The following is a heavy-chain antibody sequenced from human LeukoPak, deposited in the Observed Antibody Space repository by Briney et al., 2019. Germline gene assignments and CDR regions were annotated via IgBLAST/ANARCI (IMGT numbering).Heavy chain of an antibody. CDR1: GGSISSGGYS. D-gene: IGHD7-27*01. V-gene: IGHV4-30-2*01. Sequence: SQTLSLTCAVSGGSISSGGYSWSWIRQPPGKGLEWIGYIYHSGSTYYNPSLKSRVTISAEKSKSQFSLRLTSVTAADTAVYYCAKGVWAPRFDSWGQGTLVTVSS. CDR3: AKGVWAPRFDS. CDR2: IYHSGST. J-gene: IGHJ5*01.